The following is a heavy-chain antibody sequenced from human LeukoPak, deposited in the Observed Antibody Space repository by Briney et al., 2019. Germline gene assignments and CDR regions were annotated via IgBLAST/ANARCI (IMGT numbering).Heavy chain of an antibody. CDR2: IYYSGST. D-gene: IGHD6-19*01. CDR3: ARHARSSWYAG. Sequence: PSETLSLTCTVSGGSISSYYWSWIRQPPGKGLEWIGYIYYSGSTNYNPSLKSRVTISVDTSKNQFSLKLSSVTAADTAVYYCARHARSSWYAGWGQGTLVTVSS. V-gene: IGHV4-59*08. J-gene: IGHJ4*02. CDR1: GGSISSYY.